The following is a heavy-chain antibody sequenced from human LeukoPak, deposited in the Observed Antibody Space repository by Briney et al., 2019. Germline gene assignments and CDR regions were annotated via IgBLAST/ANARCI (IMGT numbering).Heavy chain of an antibody. Sequence: SETLSLTCSVSGGSISSSYWSWIRQPPGKGLEWIGNIYYSGNTNYNPSLGSRVTISVDTSKTQFSLKLSSVTAADTAVYYCARTSFELGYCSGGSCYFGTFDPWGQGTLVTVSS. D-gene: IGHD2-15*01. CDR3: ARTSFELGYCSGGSCYFGTFDP. CDR1: GGSISSSY. CDR2: IYYSGNT. J-gene: IGHJ5*02. V-gene: IGHV4-59*08.